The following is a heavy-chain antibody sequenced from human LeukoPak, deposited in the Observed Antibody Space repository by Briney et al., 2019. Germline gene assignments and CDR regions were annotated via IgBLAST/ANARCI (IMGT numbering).Heavy chain of an antibody. V-gene: IGHV3-30*01. Sequence: GGSLRLSCAASGFTFNGYAMHWVRQAPGKGLEWVAVISYDGSKKYHADSVKGRFTISRDNSKNTLSLQMNSLRAEDTAVYYCARDPYFDSSGYPYYFDYWGQGTLVTVSS. D-gene: IGHD3-22*01. CDR2: ISYDGSKK. CDR1: GFTFNGYA. J-gene: IGHJ4*02. CDR3: ARDPYFDSSGYPYYFDY.